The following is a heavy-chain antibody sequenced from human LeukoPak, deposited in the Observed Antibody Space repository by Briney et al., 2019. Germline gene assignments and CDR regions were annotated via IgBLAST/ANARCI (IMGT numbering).Heavy chain of an antibody. CDR1: GFTFSSYS. CDR3: AKVTEAPYYFDY. V-gene: IGHV3-21*01. CDR2: ISSSSSYI. Sequence: GGSLRLSCAASGFTFSSYSMNWVRQAPGKGLEWVSSISSSSSYIYYADSVKGRFTISRDNAKNSLYLQMNSLRAEDTAVYYCAKVTEAPYYFDYWGQGTLVTVSS. J-gene: IGHJ4*02.